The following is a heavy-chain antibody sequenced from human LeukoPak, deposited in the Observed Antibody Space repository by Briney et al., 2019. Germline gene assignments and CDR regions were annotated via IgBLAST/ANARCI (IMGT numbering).Heavy chain of an antibody. CDR2: ISYDGSNK. CDR3: TRGSGSCEFDY. D-gene: IGHD1-26*01. V-gene: IGHV3-30*04. Sequence: GGSLRLSCAASGFTFSSYAMHWVRQAPGKGLEWVAVISYDGSNKYYADSVKGRFTISRDNSKNTLYLQMNSLKTEDTAVYYCTRGSGSCEFDYWGQGTLVTVSS. J-gene: IGHJ4*02. CDR1: GFTFSSYA.